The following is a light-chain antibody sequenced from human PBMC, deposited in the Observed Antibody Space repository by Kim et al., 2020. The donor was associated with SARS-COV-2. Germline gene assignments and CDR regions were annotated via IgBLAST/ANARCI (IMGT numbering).Light chain of an antibody. CDR1: QSVSGSF. J-gene: IGKJ2*01. Sequence: EVALTQSPGTLSLSPGERVTLSCRASQSVSGSFLAWYQQKPGQAPRLLIHGASNRATGTPDRVSDSGSGTDFTLTISRLEPEDFAVYYCQHYDTSPPSYTFGQGTKLEI. CDR2: GAS. CDR3: QHYDTSPPSYT. V-gene: IGKV3-20*01.